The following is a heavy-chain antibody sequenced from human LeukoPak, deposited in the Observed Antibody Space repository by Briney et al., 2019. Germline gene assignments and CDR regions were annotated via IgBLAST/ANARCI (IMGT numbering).Heavy chain of an antibody. D-gene: IGHD4-17*01. J-gene: IGHJ4*02. Sequence: KPSETLSLTCTVSGGSISSSSYYWGWIRQPPGKGLEWIGSIYYSGSTYYNPSLKSRVTISVDTSKNQFSLKLSSVTAADTAVYYCASQPRRDYGDFFDYWGQGMLVTVSS. V-gene: IGHV4-39*01. CDR1: GGSISSSSYY. CDR3: ASQPRRDYGDFFDY. CDR2: IYYSGST.